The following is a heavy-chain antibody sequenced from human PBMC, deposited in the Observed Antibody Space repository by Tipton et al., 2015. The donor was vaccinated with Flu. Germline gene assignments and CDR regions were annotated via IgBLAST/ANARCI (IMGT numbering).Heavy chain of an antibody. CDR2: IYPGDSDT. J-gene: IGHJ2*01. D-gene: IGHD1-14*01. CDR1: GYSFTNNW. V-gene: IGHV5-51*01. Sequence: QLVQSGAGVKKPGESLKISCKGSGYSFTNNWIGWVRQMPGKGLEWVGIIYPGDSDTRYSPSFQGQVTISADKSITTAYLQWSSLKPSDTAMYYCVRQPGGVRYFDFWGRGTLVTVSP. CDR3: VRQPGGVRYFDF.